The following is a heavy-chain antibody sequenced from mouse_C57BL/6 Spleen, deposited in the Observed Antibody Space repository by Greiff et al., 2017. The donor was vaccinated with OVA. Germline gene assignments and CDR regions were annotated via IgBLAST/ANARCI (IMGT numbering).Heavy chain of an antibody. J-gene: IGHJ4*01. Sequence: EVQVVESGGGLVKPGGSLKLSCAASGFTFSSYAMSWVRQTPEKRLEWVATISDGGSYTYYPDNVKGRFTISRDNAKNNLYLQMSHLKSEDTAMYYCARQPYYGSRYYAMDYWGQGTSVTVSS. CDR2: ISDGGSYT. CDR3: ARQPYYGSRYYAMDY. D-gene: IGHD1-1*01. CDR1: GFTFSSYA. V-gene: IGHV5-4*01.